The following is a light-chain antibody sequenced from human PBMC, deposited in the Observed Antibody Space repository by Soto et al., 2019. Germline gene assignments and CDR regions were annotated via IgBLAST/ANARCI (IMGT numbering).Light chain of an antibody. J-gene: IGKJ4*01. CDR1: QSPGTW. V-gene: IGKV1-5*01. Sequence: DIQMTQSPSTLSASVGDRVIITCRASQSPGTWMDWYQQKPGTAPVLLIYVFFNLESGFLSRFRGRVFATEFLFTFPSLQPYYFETYYSKKYFSYPLTFGGGTKVDIK. CDR3: KKYFSYPLT. CDR2: VFF.